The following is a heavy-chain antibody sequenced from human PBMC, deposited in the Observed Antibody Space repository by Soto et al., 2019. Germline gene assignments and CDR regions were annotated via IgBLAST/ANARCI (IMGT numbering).Heavy chain of an antibody. J-gene: IGHJ4*02. CDR1: GGSFSGYY. V-gene: IGHV4-34*01. D-gene: IGHD6-19*01. CDR2: INHSGST. CDR3: ARGERGGLGYSSGWYWNYFDY. Sequence: QVQLQQWGAGLLKPSETLSLTCAVYGGSFSGYYWSWIRQPPGKGLEWIGEINHSGSTNYNPSLKSRVTISVDTSKNQFSLKLSSVTAADTAVYYCARGERGGLGYSSGWYWNYFDYWGQGTLVTVSS.